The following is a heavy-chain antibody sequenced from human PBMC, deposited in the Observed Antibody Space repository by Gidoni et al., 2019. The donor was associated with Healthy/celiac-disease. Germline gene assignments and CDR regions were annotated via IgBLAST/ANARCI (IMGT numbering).Heavy chain of an antibody. Sequence: QVQLQPWGAGLLKPSETLSLTCAVYGGSFSGYYWSWIRQPTGKGLEWIGEINHSGSTNYNPSLKSRVTISVDTSKNQFSLKLSSVTAADTAVYYCARGSPGYYYGSGSYYRDYYYYYYMDVWGKGTTVTVSS. J-gene: IGHJ6*03. CDR3: ARGSPGYYYGSGSYYRDYYYYYYMDV. CDR2: INHSGST. D-gene: IGHD3-10*01. V-gene: IGHV4-34*01. CDR1: GGSFSGYY.